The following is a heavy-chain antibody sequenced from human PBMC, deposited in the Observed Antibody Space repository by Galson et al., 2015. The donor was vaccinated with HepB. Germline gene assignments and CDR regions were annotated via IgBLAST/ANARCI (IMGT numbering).Heavy chain of an antibody. CDR2: MSGSGGST. J-gene: IGHJ4*02. CDR1: GFRFTNYA. V-gene: IGHV3-23*01. Sequence: SLRLSCAASGFRFTNYAMSWVRRAPGKGLEWVSGMSGSGGSTYYVDSVKGRFTISRDNSKNTLWLQMNSLRVEDTAVYYCAKNPYYASNGYYSFDYWGRGTLVTVSS. D-gene: IGHD3-3*01. CDR3: AKNPYYASNGYYSFDY.